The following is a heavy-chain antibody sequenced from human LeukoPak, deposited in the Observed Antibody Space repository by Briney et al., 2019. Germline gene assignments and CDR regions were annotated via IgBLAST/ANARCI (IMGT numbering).Heavy chain of an antibody. CDR1: GYTFTGYY. CDR3: ARAYDFWSGYPYYYGMDV. J-gene: IGHJ6*02. D-gene: IGHD3-3*01. V-gene: IGHV1-2*06. Sequence: ASVKVSCKASGYTFTGYYMHWVRQAPGQGLEWMGRINPNSGGTNYAQKFQGRVTMTRDTSISTANMELSRLRSDDTAVYYCARAYDFWSGYPYYYGMDVWGQGTTVTVSS. CDR2: INPNSGGT.